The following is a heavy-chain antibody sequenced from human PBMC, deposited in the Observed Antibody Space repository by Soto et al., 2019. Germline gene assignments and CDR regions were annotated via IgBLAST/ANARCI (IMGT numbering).Heavy chain of an antibody. V-gene: IGHV3-15*07. CDR2: IEGKADGSGT. J-gene: IGHJ5*02. CDR3: TTGQFGAELWFDP. CDR1: GLTLDTAW. Sequence: EVRLLESGGGLVKPGGSLRLSCTASGLTLDTAWTNWVRQAPGKGLEWVGHIEGKADGSGTQFAAPVRGRFSISRDDSENTVYLQMNGLQTDDTAIYYCTTGQFGAELWFDPWGQGVLVTVSS. D-gene: IGHD1-26*01.